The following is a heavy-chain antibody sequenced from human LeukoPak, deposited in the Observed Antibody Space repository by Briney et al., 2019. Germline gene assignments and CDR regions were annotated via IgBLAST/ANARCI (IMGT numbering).Heavy chain of an antibody. Sequence: GGSLRLSCAASGFTFSGYDMHWVRQATGKGLEWVSAIGTAGDTYYPGSVKGRFTISRENAKNSLYLQMNSLRAGDTAVYYCARAAGTYYYYGMDVWGQGTTVTVSS. V-gene: IGHV3-13*01. CDR2: IGTAGDT. J-gene: IGHJ6*02. CDR3: ARAAGTYYYYGMDV. D-gene: IGHD1-1*01. CDR1: GFTFSGYD.